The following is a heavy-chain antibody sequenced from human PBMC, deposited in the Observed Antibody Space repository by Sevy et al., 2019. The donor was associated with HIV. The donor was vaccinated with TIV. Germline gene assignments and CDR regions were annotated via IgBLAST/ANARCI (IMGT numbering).Heavy chain of an antibody. CDR1: GFTFSIYA. J-gene: IGHJ6*02. CDR3: ARDLPSAVTNPFYYYGMDV. V-gene: IGHV3-30*04. Sequence: GGSLRLSCAASGFTFSIYAIHWVRQAPGKGLEWVAVISYDGSKKYYVNSVKGRFTISRDNSKNTLYLQMNSLRPEDTAVYYCARDLPSAVTNPFYYYGMDVWVQGTTVTVSS. D-gene: IGHD4-17*01. CDR2: ISYDGSKK.